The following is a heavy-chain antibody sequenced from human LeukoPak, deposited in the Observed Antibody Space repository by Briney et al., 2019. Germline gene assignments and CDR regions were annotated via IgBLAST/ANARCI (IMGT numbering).Heavy chain of an antibody. CDR2: INPNSGGT. V-gene: IGHV1-2*04. J-gene: IGHJ4*02. CDR1: GYTFTGYY. Sequence: ASVKVSCKASGYTFTGYYMHWVRQAPGQGLEWMGWINPNSGGTNYAQKFQGWVTMTRDTSISIAYMELSRLRSDDTAVYYCARGGSSGGYLPNYFDYWGQGTLVTVSS. CDR3: ARGGSSGGYLPNYFDY. D-gene: IGHD2-15*01.